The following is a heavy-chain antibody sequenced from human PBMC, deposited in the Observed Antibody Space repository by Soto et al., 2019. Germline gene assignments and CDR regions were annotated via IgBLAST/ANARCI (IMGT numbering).Heavy chain of an antibody. V-gene: IGHV3-23*01. CDR3: VKGEYYYDSSGYYPFDY. Sequence: GGSLRLSCAASGFTFSSYAMNWVRQAPGKGLEWVSVISGSGSSTYYADSVKGRFTISRDNSKNTVYLQMSSLRVEDTAVYYCVKGEYYYDSSGYYPFDYWGQGTLVTVSS. J-gene: IGHJ4*02. CDR1: GFTFSSYA. D-gene: IGHD3-22*01. CDR2: ISGSGSST.